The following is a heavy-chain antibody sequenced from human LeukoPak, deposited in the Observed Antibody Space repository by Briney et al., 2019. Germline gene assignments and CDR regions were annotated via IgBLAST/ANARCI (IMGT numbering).Heavy chain of an antibody. CDR1: GFTFGDYA. CDR3: TRDRRSGSYGGYYYYYYYMDV. J-gene: IGHJ6*03. CDR2: IRSKAYGGTT. V-gene: IGHV3-49*03. D-gene: IGHD3-10*01. Sequence: GGSLRLSCTASGFTFGDYAMSWFRQAPGKGLEWVGFIRSKAYGGTTEYAASVKGRFTISRDDSKSIAYLQMNSLKTEDTAVYYCTRDRRSGSYGGYYYYYYYMDVWGKGTTVTVSS.